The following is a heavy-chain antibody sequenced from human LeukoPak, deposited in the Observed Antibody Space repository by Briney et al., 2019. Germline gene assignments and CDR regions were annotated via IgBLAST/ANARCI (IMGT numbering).Heavy chain of an antibody. CDR2: ISYDGSNK. CDR1: GFTFSSYG. CDR3: AKRDCSGGSCYLVDY. J-gene: IGHJ4*02. D-gene: IGHD2-15*01. V-gene: IGHV3-30*18. Sequence: PRGSLRLSCAASGFTFSSYGMHWVRQAPGKGLEWVAVISYDGSNKYYADSVKGRFTISRDNSKNTLYLQMNSLRAEDTAVYYCAKRDCSGGSCYLVDYWGQGTLVTVSS.